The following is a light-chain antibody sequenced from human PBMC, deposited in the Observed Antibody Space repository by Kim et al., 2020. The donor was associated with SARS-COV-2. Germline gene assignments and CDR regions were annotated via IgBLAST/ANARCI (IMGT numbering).Light chain of an antibody. CDR3: NSRDSSGNHLNWV. Sequence: SSELTQDPAVSVALGQTVRITCQGDSLRSYYASWYQQKPGQAPVLVIYGKNNRPSGIPDRFSGSISGNTASLTITGAQAEDEADYYCNSRDSSGNHLNWVYGGGTKRTVL. V-gene: IGLV3-19*01. J-gene: IGLJ3*02. CDR1: SLRSYY. CDR2: GKN.